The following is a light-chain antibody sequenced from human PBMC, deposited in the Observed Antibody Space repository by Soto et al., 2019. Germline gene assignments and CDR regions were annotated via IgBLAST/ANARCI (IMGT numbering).Light chain of an antibody. V-gene: IGKV3-11*01. CDR3: QQRSDWPLT. CDR1: QNIINY. CDR2: DAS. Sequence: EIVLTQSPATLSLSPGERVTLSCRASQNIINYLAWYQHKPGQAPRLLIYDASNRAPGIPARFSGSGSGTDFILTISSLEPEDFAIYYCQQRSDWPLTFGGGTKV. J-gene: IGKJ4*01.